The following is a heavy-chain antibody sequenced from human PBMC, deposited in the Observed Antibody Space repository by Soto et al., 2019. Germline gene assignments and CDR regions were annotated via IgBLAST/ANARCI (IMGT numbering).Heavy chain of an antibody. V-gene: IGHV4-34*01. J-gene: IGHJ4*02. CDR3: ARGSRGYYYDSSGYYSADY. CDR2: INHSGST. CDR1: GGSFSGYY. Sequence: SETLSLTCAVYGGSFSGYYLSWIRQPPGKGLEWIGEINHSGSTNYNPSLKSRVTISVDTSKNQFSLKLSSVTAADTAVYYCARGSRGYYYDSSGYYSADYWGQGTLVTVS. D-gene: IGHD3-22*01.